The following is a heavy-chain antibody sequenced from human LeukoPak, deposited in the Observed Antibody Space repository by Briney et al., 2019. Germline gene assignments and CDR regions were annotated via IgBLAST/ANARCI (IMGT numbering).Heavy chain of an antibody. Sequence: SETLSLTCTVSGGSISSYYWSWIRQPPGKGLEWIGYIYYSGSTNYNPSLKSRVTISVDTSKNQFSLKLSSVTAADTAVYYCARVSYGFNSSGSYYYYYYYMDVWGKGTTVTISS. CDR2: IYYSGST. V-gene: IGHV4-59*01. CDR1: GGSISSYY. D-gene: IGHD3-10*01. CDR3: ARVSYGFNSSGSYYYYYYYMDV. J-gene: IGHJ6*03.